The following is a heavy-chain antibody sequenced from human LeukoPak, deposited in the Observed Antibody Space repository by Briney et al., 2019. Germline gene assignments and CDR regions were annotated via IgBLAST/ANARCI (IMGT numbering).Heavy chain of an antibody. CDR3: ARDRGYCSGGSCYSGWYFDL. J-gene: IGHJ2*01. V-gene: IGHV1-46*01. Sequence: EASVKVSCKASGYTFTSYYMHWVRQAPGQGLEWMGIINPSGGSTSYAQKFQGRVTMTRDTSTSTVYMELSSLRSEDTAVYYCARDRGYCSGGSCYSGWYFDLWGRGTLVTVSS. CDR2: INPSGGST. D-gene: IGHD2-15*01. CDR1: GYTFTSYY.